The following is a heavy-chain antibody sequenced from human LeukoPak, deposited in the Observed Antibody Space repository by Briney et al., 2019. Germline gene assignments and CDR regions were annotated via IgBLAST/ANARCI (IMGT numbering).Heavy chain of an antibody. CDR3: ARDTPENHAFDI. Sequence: SETLSLTCTISGGSISSSYWGWIRQPPGKGLEWIGYIYYSGTTNYNPSLKSRVTISIDTSKNQFSLKLSSVTAADTAVYYCARDTPENHAFDIWGQGIMVTVSS. J-gene: IGHJ3*02. CDR1: GGSISSSY. CDR2: IYYSGTT. V-gene: IGHV4-59*01.